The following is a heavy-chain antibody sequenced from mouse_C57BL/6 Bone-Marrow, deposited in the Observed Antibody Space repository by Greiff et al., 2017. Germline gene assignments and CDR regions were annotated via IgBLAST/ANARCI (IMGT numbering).Heavy chain of an antibody. CDR3: ASAGAWFAY. CDR1: GYTFTSYW. J-gene: IGHJ3*01. CDR2: IDPSDSYT. V-gene: IGHV1-50*01. Sequence: VQLQQPGAELVKPGASVKLSCKASGYTFTSYWMQWVKQRPGQGLEWIGEIDPSDSYTNYTQKFKGKATLTVDTSSSTAYMQLSSLTSEDSAVYYWASAGAWFAYWGQGTLVTVSA. D-gene: IGHD4-1*01.